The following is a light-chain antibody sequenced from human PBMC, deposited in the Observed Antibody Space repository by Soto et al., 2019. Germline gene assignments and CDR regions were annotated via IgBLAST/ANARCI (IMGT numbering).Light chain of an antibody. CDR1: QGIRSY. J-gene: IGKJ4*01. CDR2: PAS. Sequence: DIQMTQSPSSVSASIGDRVTITCRASQGIRSYLAWYQQTPGKAPKLLIYPASSLRSGVPSRFSGSGSGTDFTLTISXLEAEDFAIYYCQQADSFPLTFGGGTKVDIK. CDR3: QQADSFPLT. V-gene: IGKV1-12*01.